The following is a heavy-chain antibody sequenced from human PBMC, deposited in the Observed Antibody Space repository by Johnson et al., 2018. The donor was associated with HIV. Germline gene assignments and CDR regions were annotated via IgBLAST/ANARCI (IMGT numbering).Heavy chain of an antibody. CDR2: ISYDGNNK. CDR3: AKDRTGFDAFDI. Sequence: QVQLVESGGGVVQPGRSLRLSCAASGFTFSSYAMHWVRQAPGKGLEWVAVISYDGNNKYYADSVKGRFTISRDNSKNTVFLQMNSLRAEDTAVYYCAKDRTGFDAFDIWGQGTMVTVSS. CDR1: GFTFSSYA. V-gene: IGHV3-30*04. D-gene: IGHD1-1*01. J-gene: IGHJ3*02.